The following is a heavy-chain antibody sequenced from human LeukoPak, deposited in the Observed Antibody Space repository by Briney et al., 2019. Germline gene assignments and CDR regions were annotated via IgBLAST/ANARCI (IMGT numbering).Heavy chain of an antibody. V-gene: IGHV4-39*01. CDR1: GGPITTSGDTYA. D-gene: IGHD1-14*01. CDR3: ARQVNHAFDI. Sequence: SETLSLTCSVSGGPITTSGDTYAGGWFPQPPGKGLTWIGTIFYSGHTFYNPSLQSPVTMSMDPSKNQFSLKLSSVTAADTALYYCARQVNHAFDIWGPGAMVTVSS. CDR2: IFYSGHT. J-gene: IGHJ3*02.